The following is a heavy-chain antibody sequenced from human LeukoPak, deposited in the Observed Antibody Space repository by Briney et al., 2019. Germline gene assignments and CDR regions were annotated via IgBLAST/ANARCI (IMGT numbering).Heavy chain of an antibody. Sequence: PSETLSLTCAVSGVSVSGYSWSWIRQSLEKGLEWIGEVSPGGYTTYNPSLRSRVIISEDTSENQLSLNVTSVTAADTALYYCARIRCGRGQARCYNHWAQGSLVTVSS. CDR2: VSPGGYT. D-gene: IGHD2-21*01. CDR3: ARIRCGRGQARCYNH. CDR1: GVSVSGYS. J-gene: IGHJ5*02. V-gene: IGHV4-34*01.